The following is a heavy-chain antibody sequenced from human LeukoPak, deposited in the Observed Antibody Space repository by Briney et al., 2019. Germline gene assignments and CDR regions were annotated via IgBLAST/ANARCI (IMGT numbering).Heavy chain of an antibody. Sequence: QTGGSLRLSCAASGVTFSSYWMHWVRQAPGKGLVWVSRINSDGSSTNYADSVKGRFTISRDNAKNTLYLQMNSLRAEATAVYYCARDRPSSSSWYHWFDPWGQGTLVTVSS. CDR3: ARDRPSSSSWYHWFDP. CDR1: GVTFSSYW. CDR2: INSDGSST. V-gene: IGHV3-74*01. J-gene: IGHJ5*02. D-gene: IGHD6-13*01.